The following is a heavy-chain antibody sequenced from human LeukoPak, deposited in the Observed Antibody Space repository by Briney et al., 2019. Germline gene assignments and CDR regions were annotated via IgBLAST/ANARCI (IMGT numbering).Heavy chain of an antibody. V-gene: IGHV4-34*01. CDR1: GGSFSGYY. CDR2: INHSGST. D-gene: IGHD1-1*01. J-gene: IGHJ4*02. CDR3: AAGGPHWDY. Sequence: SETLSLTCAVYGGSFSGYYWSWIRQPPGKGLEWIGEINHSGSTNYNPSLKSRVTISVDTSKNQFSLKLSSVTAADTAIYYCAAGGPHWDYWGQGTLVTVSS.